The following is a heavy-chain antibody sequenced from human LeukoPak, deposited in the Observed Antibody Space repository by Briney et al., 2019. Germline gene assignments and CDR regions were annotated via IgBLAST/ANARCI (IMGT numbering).Heavy chain of an antibody. CDR3: ARDRSSGWGFDY. V-gene: IGHV3-53*01. Sequence: GGSLRLSCAASGFTVSSNYMSWVRQAPGKGLEWVSVIYSGVSTYYADSVRGRFTISRDNSKNTLYLQMNSLRAEDTAVYYCARDRSSGWGFDYWGQGTLVTASS. J-gene: IGHJ4*02. CDR1: GFTVSSNY. D-gene: IGHD6-19*01. CDR2: IYSGVST.